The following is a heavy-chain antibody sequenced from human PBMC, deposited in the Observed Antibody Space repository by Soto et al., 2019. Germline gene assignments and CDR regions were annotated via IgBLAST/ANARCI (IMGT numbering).Heavy chain of an antibody. J-gene: IGHJ6*02. V-gene: IGHV4-30-4*01. CDR2: IYYSGSN. Sequence: QVQLQESGPGLVKPSQTLSLTCTVSGGSISSGDYYWSWIRQPPGKGLEWIGYIYYSGSNYYNPSLKSRVTISVDTSKNQSSLKLSSVTAADTAVYYCARGDFLAALHGMDVWGQGTTVTVSS. CDR3: ARGDFLAALHGMDV. CDR1: GGSISSGDYY. D-gene: IGHD6-6*01.